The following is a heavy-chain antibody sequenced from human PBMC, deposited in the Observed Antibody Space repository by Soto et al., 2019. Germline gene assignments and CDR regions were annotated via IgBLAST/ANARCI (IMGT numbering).Heavy chain of an antibody. Sequence: GASVKVSCKASGYTFTRYGISWVRQAPGQGLEWMGWISAYNGNTNYAQKLQGRVTMTTDTSTSTAYMELRSLRSDDTAVYYCARVYLDWHKDAFDIWGQGTMVTVSS. V-gene: IGHV1-18*01. CDR2: ISAYNGNT. CDR1: GYTFTRYG. CDR3: ARVYLDWHKDAFDI. D-gene: IGHD3-3*01. J-gene: IGHJ3*02.